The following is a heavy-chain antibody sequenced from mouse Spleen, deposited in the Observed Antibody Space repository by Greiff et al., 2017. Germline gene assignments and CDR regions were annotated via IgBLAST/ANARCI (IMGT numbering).Heavy chain of an antibody. CDR1: GYTFTNYW. Sequence: VKLMESGAELVRPGTSVKISCKASGYTFTNYWLGWVKQRPGHGLEWIGDIYPGGGYTNYNEKFKGKATLTADTSSSTAYMQLSSLTSEDSAVYFCARETAIYYDYYFDYWGQGTTLTVSS. V-gene: IGHV1-63*02. CDR3: ARETAIYYDYYFDY. D-gene: IGHD2-4*01. CDR2: IYPGGGYT. J-gene: IGHJ2*01.